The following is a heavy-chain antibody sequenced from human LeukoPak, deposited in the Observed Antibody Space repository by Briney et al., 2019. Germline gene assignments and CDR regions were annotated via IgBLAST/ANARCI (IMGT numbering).Heavy chain of an antibody. Sequence: SETLSLTCTVSGGSSSNYFCTWLRQSAGAGLECIGRIHTSGTTYYNPSLKSRVSMSVDTSKNEFSLRLNSVTAADTAVYYCARDPAGHGRYFDYWGQGALVTVSS. CDR2: IHTSGTT. D-gene: IGHD1-14*01. J-gene: IGHJ4*02. V-gene: IGHV4-4*07. CDR3: ARDPAGHGRYFDY. CDR1: GGSSSNYF.